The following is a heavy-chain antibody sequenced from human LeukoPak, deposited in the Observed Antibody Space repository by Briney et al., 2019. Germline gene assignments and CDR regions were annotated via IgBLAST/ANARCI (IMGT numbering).Heavy chain of an antibody. CDR3: ARHMRRGIRLPVREYNWFDP. Sequence: GESLKISCKASGYSFNNYWIGWVRQIPGKGLEWMGIIYPGDSDTRYSPSFQGQVTISADKSISTAYLQWSSLKASDTAMYYCARHMRRGIRLPVREYNWFDPWGQGTLVTVSS. J-gene: IGHJ5*02. CDR1: GYSFNNYW. CDR2: IYPGDSDT. V-gene: IGHV5-51*01. D-gene: IGHD6-25*01.